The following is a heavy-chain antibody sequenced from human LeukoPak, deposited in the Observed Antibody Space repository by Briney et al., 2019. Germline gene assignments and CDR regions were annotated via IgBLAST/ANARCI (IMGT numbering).Heavy chain of an antibody. Sequence: GRSLRLSCAASGFTFSSYAMHWVRQAPGKGLEWVAVISYDGSNKYYADSVKGRFTISRDNSKNTLYLQMNSLRAEDTAVYYCARVTIPWAYYYYYGMDVWGQGTRSPSP. V-gene: IGHV3-30-3*01. CDR3: ARVTIPWAYYYYYGMDV. D-gene: IGHD3-16*01. CDR1: GFTFSSYA. CDR2: ISYDGSNK. J-gene: IGHJ6*02.